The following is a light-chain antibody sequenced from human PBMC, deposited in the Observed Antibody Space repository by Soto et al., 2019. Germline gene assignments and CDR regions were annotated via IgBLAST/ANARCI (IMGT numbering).Light chain of an antibody. V-gene: IGKV1-5*01. Sequence: DIQMTQSPSTLSASVEDRVTITCRASQSITIWLAWYQQKPGKAPKLLIFDASNLESGVPSRFSGSGSGTEFTLTISSLQPDDFATYYCQHYNSFSWTFGQGTKVDIK. CDR3: QHYNSFSWT. J-gene: IGKJ1*01. CDR1: QSITIW. CDR2: DAS.